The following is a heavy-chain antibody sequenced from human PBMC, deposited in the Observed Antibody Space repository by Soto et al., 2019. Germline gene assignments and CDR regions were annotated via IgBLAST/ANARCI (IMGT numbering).Heavy chain of an antibody. Sequence: EVQLVESGGGLVEPGGYLRLSCAASGFSFSVYSMNWVRQAPGKGLEWVSSLSSSSSSIYYADSLQGRFTISRDNAKNSLYLQMNSLRAEDTAVYYCARGSWSLLKAAFDYWGQGTLVTVSS. CDR2: LSSSSSSI. D-gene: IGHD1-26*01. CDR3: ARGSWSLLKAAFDY. J-gene: IGHJ4*02. V-gene: IGHV3-21*01. CDR1: GFSFSVYS.